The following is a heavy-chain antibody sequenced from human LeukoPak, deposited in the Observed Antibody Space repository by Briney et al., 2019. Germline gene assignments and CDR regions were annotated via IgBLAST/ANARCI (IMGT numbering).Heavy chain of an antibody. D-gene: IGHD3-9*01. CDR3: ARERPNYDILTGYIDY. J-gene: IGHJ4*02. V-gene: IGHV4-4*02. CDR2: IYHSGST. Sequence: GSLRLSCAASGFTFSNYWMSWVRQAPGKGLEWIGEIYHSGSTNYNPSLKSRVTISVDTSKNRFSLKLSSVTAADTAVYYCARERPNYDILTGYIDYWGQGTLVTVSS. CDR1: GFTFSNYW.